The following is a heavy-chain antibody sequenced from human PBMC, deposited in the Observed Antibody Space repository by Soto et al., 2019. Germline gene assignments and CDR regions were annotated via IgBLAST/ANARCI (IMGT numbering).Heavy chain of an antibody. Sequence: GGSLRLSCAASGFTFSSYGMHWVRQAPGKGLEWVAVISYDGSNKYYADSVKGRFTISRDNSKNTLYLQMNSLRAEDTAVYYCAKDQTNWYYYGMDVWGRGTTVTVSS. D-gene: IGHD1-1*01. V-gene: IGHV3-30*18. CDR2: ISYDGSNK. J-gene: IGHJ6*02. CDR3: AKDQTNWYYYGMDV. CDR1: GFTFSSYG.